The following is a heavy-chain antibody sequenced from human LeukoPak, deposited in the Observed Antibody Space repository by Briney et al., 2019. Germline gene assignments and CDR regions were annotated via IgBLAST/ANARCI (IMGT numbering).Heavy chain of an antibody. CDR1: GYTFTGQY. CDR2: INPNTGDT. J-gene: IGHJ4*02. D-gene: IGHD5-12*01. Sequence: ASVKASCKAYGYTFTGQYMHWVRQAPGQGLEWMGWINPNTGDTNYAQKFQGRVTMTRDTAISTAYLEPSRLASDDTAVYYCASYPRYISSPPFDYWGQGTLVTVSS. V-gene: IGHV1-2*02. CDR3: ASYPRYISSPPFDY.